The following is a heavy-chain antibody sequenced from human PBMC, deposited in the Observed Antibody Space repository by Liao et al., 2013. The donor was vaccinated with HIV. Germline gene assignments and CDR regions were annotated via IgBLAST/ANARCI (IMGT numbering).Heavy chain of an antibody. D-gene: IGHD3-22*01. CDR2: IYASGST. V-gene: IGHV4-59*10. CDR3: ARGSSGYYYG. CDR1: NESFSGYY. J-gene: IGHJ4*02. Sequence: QVQLKQWGARLLKPSETLSLTCAVYNESFSGYYWSWIRQSAGKGLEWIGRIYASGSTNYNPSLKSRVTMSIDTSKNQFSLKLSSVTAADTAVYYCARGSSGYYYGWGQGILVTVSS.